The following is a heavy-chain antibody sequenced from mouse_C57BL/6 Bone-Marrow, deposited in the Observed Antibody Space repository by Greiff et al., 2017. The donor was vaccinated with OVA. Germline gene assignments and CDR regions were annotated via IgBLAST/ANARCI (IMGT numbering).Heavy chain of an antibody. D-gene: IGHD2-2*01. CDR3: ARDSYGYDGYYAMDY. Sequence: EVKVEESGGGLVKPGGSLKLSCAASGFTFSSYAMSWVRQTPEKRLEWVATISDGGSYTYYPDNVKGRFTISRDNAKNNLYLQMSHLKSEDTAMYYCARDSYGYDGYYAMDYWGQGTSVTVSS. V-gene: IGHV5-4*01. CDR2: ISDGGSYT. J-gene: IGHJ4*01. CDR1: GFTFSSYA.